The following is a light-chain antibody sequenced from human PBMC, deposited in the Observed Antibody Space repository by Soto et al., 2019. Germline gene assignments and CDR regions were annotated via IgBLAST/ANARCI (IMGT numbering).Light chain of an antibody. CDR1: ESVSSN. CDR3: QQYNKWPPWS. Sequence: EIVMTQSPATLSVSPGESATLSCRASESVSSNLAWYQQRPGQAPRLLIYRASTRATGIPARFSGSGSGTEFTLTISSLQSEDFAVYYCQQYNKWPPWSFGQGTKVDIK. J-gene: IGKJ1*01. CDR2: RAS. V-gene: IGKV3-15*01.